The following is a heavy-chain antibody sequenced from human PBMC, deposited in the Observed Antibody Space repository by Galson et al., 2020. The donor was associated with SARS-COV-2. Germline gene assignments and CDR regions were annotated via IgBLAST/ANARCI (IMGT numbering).Heavy chain of an antibody. D-gene: IGHD3-22*01. V-gene: IGHV3-30*18. CDR3: AKLGYDSSGAVKTLDY. Sequence: GESLKISCVASGFTFSLYSMHWVRQALGKGLEWVAIISYDGTNRYHADSVKGRFTISRDNSRNTLYLQMNSLRPEDTALYYCAKLGYDSSGAVKTLDYWGQGTLVTVSS. J-gene: IGHJ4*02. CDR2: ISYDGTNR. CDR1: GFTFSLYS.